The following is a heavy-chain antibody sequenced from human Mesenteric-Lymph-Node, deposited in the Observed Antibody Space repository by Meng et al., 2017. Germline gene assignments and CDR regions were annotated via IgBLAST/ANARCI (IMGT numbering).Heavy chain of an antibody. D-gene: IGHD6-19*01. J-gene: IGHJ4*02. V-gene: IGHV4-59*08. Sequence: QWQLQESGPGLVKPSETLALTCTVSGVSISTYYWSWIRQPPGKGLEWIGYIYYSGSTNYNPSLKSRVTISVDTSKNQFSLKLNSVTAADTAVYYCASNGPVAGTHYWGQGTLVTVSS. CDR3: ASNGPVAGTHY. CDR1: GVSISTYY. CDR2: IYYSGST.